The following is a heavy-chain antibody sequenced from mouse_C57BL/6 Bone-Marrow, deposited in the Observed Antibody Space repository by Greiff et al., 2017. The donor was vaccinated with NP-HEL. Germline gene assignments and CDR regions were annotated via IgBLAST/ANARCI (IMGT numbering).Heavy chain of an antibody. CDR3: ARELPYGYDEGYAMDY. V-gene: IGHV5-16*01. Sequence: EVQLVESEGGLVQPGSSMKLSCTASGFTFSDYYMAWVRQVPEKGLEWVANINYDGSSTYYLDSLKSRFIISRDNAKNILYLQMSSLKSEDTATYYCARELPYGYDEGYAMDYWGQGTSVTVSS. J-gene: IGHJ4*01. CDR1: GFTFSDYY. CDR2: INYDGSST. D-gene: IGHD2-2*01.